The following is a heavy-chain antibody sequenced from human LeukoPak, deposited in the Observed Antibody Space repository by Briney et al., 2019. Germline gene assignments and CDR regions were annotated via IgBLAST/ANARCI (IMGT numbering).Heavy chain of an antibody. J-gene: IGHJ5*02. Sequence: SETVSLTCTVSGASLSSYYWSWIRQPPGKGLEWIGYTYYSGNTNYNPSLKSRVTISVDTSKNQFSLKLSSVTAADTAVYYCARNKGYCSTTSRYPWFDPWGQGTLVTVSS. CDR3: ARNKGYCSTTSRYPWFDP. V-gene: IGHV4-59*08. D-gene: IGHD2-2*01. CDR2: TYYSGNT. CDR1: GASLSSYY.